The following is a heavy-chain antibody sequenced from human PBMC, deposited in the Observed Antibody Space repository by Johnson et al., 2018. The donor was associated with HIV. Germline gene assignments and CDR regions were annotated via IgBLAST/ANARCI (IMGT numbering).Heavy chain of an antibody. CDR1: GFTFSSYD. V-gene: IGHV3-20*04. D-gene: IGHD3-22*01. CDR3: ARGAYYYDSSGGNDAFDI. Sequence: MQLVESGGGLVQPGGSLRLSCAASGFTFSSYDMHWVRQATGKGLEWVSGINWNGGTTGYADSVKGRFTISRDNAKNSLYLQMNSLRAEDTALYYCARGAYYYDSSGGNDAFDIWGRGTMVTVS. CDR2: INWNGGTT. J-gene: IGHJ3*02.